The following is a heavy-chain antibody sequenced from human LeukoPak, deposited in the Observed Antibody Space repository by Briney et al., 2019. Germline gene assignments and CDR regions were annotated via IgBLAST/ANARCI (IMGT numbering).Heavy chain of an antibody. CDR3: ASARSFDI. CDR2: ISSSSSTI. J-gene: IGHJ3*02. V-gene: IGHV3-48*01. Sequence: GGSLRLSCAASGFTFSSYSMNWVRQSPGKGLEWVSYISSSSSTINYADSVKGRFTISRDNAKNSLYLQMNSLGAEDTAVYYCASARSFDIWGQGTMVTVSS. CDR1: GFTFSSYS.